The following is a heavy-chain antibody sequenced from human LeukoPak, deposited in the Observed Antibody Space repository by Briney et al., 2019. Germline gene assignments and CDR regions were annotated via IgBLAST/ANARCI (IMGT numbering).Heavy chain of an antibody. J-gene: IGHJ5*02. CDR1: GYPFSNYD. CDR2: INPSGGST. V-gene: IGHV1-46*01. D-gene: IGHD5-12*01. Sequence: ASVKVSCKASGYPFSNYDINWVRQAPGQGLEWMGIINPSGGSTSYAQKFQGRVTMTRDMSTSTVYMELSSLRSEDTAVYYCARGGDPSGYDGNWFDPWGQGTLVTVSS. CDR3: ARGGDPSGYDGNWFDP.